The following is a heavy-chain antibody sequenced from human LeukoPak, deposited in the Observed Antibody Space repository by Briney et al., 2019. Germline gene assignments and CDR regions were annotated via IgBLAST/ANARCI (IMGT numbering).Heavy chain of an antibody. CDR1: GGSISTYY. V-gene: IGHV4-59*01. D-gene: IGHD4-11*01. J-gene: IGHJ4*02. CDR3: ARGALAVTDFDY. CDR2: ITYSGST. Sequence: PSETLSLTCTVSGGSISTYYWSWIRQPPGKGLEWIGYITYSGSTNYNPSLKSRVTISVDTSKNQFSLNLSSVTAADTAVYYCARGALAVTDFDYWGQGTLATVSS.